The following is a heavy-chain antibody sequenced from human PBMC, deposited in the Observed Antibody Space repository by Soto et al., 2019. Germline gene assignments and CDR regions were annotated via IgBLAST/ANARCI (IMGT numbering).Heavy chain of an antibody. J-gene: IGHJ4*02. V-gene: IGHV4-61*01. D-gene: IGHD1-7*01. Sequence: SETLSLTCTVSGDPVGSRTSSWSWIRQPPGKGLEWIGYVANSGTTNYNPSLKSRVTLSLDTSNNQFSLKLASVTAADSAVYYCAMAGNYLYFDSWGQGVLVT. CDR1: GDPVGSRTSS. CDR3: AMAGNYLYFDS. CDR2: VANSGTT.